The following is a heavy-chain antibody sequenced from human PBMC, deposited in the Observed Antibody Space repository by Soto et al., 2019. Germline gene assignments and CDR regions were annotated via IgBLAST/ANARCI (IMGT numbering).Heavy chain of an antibody. CDR2: IYYSGST. D-gene: IGHD3-9*01. J-gene: IGHJ6*02. CDR3: ATRTGSILTGYGMDV. CDR1: GGSISSSSYY. Sequence: SETLSLTCTVSGGSISSSSYYWGWIRQPPGKGLEWIGSIYYSGSTYYNPSLKSRVTISVDTSKNQFSLKLSSVTAADTAVYYCATRTGSILTGYGMDVWGQGTTVTVSS. V-gene: IGHV4-39*01.